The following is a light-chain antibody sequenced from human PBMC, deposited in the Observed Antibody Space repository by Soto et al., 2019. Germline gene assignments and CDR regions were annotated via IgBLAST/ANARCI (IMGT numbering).Light chain of an antibody. V-gene: IGKV3-20*01. Sequence: EIVLTQSPGTLSLSPGERATLSCRASQSVRSNYLAWYQQKPGQAPRFLIYDASSRATGIPDRFSGSGSGTDFTVTISRLEPEDFAVYYCQQYGSSPLTFGGGTKVVIK. J-gene: IGKJ4*01. CDR1: QSVRSNY. CDR2: DAS. CDR3: QQYGSSPLT.